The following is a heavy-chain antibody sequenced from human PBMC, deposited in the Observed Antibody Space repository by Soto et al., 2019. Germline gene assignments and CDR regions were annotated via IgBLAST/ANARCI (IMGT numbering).Heavy chain of an antibody. CDR3: AKDFPAHSSGWLVGAGNDY. D-gene: IGHD6-19*01. CDR2: ISGSGGTT. CDR1: GFTFTSNA. Sequence: EVQLLESGGALVQPGGSLRLSCAASGFTFTSNAMSWVRQAPGKGLEWVSTISGSGGTTYYADSVKGRVTISRDNSKNTLYLQMNSLRAEDTAVYYCAKDFPAHSSGWLVGAGNDYWGQGTLVTVSS. J-gene: IGHJ4*02. V-gene: IGHV3-23*01.